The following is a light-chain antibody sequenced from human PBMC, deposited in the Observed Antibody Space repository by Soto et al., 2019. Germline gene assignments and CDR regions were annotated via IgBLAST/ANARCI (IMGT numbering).Light chain of an antibody. V-gene: IGKV3-15*01. CDR2: GAS. J-gene: IGKJ2*01. Sequence: EIVMTQSPATLSVSPGERATLSCRASQSISSSLAWYQLKPGQAPRLPIYGASTRATGIPARFSGSGSGTEFTLTISSLQSEDFAVYYCQQYNDWRYTFGQGTKLEIK. CDR1: QSISSS. CDR3: QQYNDWRYT.